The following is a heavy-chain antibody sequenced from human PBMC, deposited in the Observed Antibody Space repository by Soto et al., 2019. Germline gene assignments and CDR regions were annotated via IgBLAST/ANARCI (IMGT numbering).Heavy chain of an antibody. Sequence: GGSLRLSCAASGFTFSSYGMHWVRQAPGKGLEWVAVISYDGSNKYYADSVKGRFTISRDNSKNTLYLQMNSLRAEDTAVYYCAKDRGYSGYEATYYFDYWGQGTLVTVSS. V-gene: IGHV3-30*18. CDR3: AKDRGYSGYEATYYFDY. J-gene: IGHJ4*02. CDR1: GFTFSSYG. CDR2: ISYDGSNK. D-gene: IGHD5-12*01.